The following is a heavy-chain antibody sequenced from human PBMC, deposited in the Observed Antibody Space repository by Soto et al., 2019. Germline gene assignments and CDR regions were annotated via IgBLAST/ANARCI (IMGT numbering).Heavy chain of an antibody. D-gene: IGHD2-8*01. CDR3: ARDALSVCTIGVCPTYYYYGMDV. CDR2: INPNSGGT. V-gene: IGHV1-2*04. CDR1: GYTFTGYY. Sequence: ASVKVSCKASGYTFTGYYMHWVRQAPGQGLEWMGWINPNSGGTNYAQKFQGWVTMTRDTSISTAYMELSRLRSDDTAVYYCARDALSVCTIGVCPTYYYYGMDVWGQGTTVTVSS. J-gene: IGHJ6*02.